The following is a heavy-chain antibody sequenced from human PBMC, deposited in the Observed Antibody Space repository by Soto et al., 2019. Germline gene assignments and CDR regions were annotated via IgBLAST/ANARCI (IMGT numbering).Heavy chain of an antibody. D-gene: IGHD3-9*01. CDR1: GGSISSYY. V-gene: IGHV4-59*08. J-gene: IGHJ4*02. Sequence: SETLSLTCTVSGGSISSYYWSWIRQPPGKGLEWIGYIYYSGSTNYNPSLKSRVTISVDTSKNQFSLKLSSVTAADTAVYYCARGPYYDILTGYPFDYWGQGTLVTVSS. CDR3: ARGPYYDILTGYPFDY. CDR2: IYYSGST.